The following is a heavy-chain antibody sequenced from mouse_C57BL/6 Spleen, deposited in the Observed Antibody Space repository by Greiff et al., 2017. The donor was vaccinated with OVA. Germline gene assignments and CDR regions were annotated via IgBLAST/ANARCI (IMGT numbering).Heavy chain of an antibody. CDR3: ARQNWDVRAY. J-gene: IGHJ3*01. CDR2: ISYDGSN. D-gene: IGHD4-1*01. CDR1: GYSITSGYY. Sequence: VQLKQSGPGLVKPSQSLSLTCSVTGYSITSGYYWNWIRQFPGNKLEWMGYISYDGSNNYNPSLKNRISITRDTSKNQFFLKLNSVTTEDTATYYCARQNWDVRAYWGQGTLVTVSA. V-gene: IGHV3-6*01.